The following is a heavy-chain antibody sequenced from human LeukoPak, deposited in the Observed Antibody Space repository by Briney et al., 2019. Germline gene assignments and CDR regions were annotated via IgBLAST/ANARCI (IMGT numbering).Heavy chain of an antibody. CDR1: GGSISSYY. CDR2: IYTSGST. D-gene: IGHD4-17*01. CDR3: ARGRGLYGDYVYFDY. V-gene: IGHV4-4*07. J-gene: IGHJ4*02. Sequence: PSETLSLTCTVSGGSISSYYWSWIRQPAGKGLEWIGRIYTSGSTNYNPSLKSRVTMSVDTSKNQFSLKLSSVTAADTAVYYCARGRGLYGDYVYFDYWGQGTLVTVSS.